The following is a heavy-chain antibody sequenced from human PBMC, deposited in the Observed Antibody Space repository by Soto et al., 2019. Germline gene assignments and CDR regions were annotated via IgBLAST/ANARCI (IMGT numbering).Heavy chain of an antibody. CDR1: GYTFTGYY. CDR2: INPNSGGT. V-gene: IGHV1-2*02. Sequence: ASVKVSCKASGYTFTGYYTHWVRQAPGQGLEWMGWINPNSGGTNYAQKFQGRVTMTRDTSISTAYMELSRLRSDDTAVYYCARAGWRSGSYRGGYYYYGMDVWGQGTTVTVSS. CDR3: ARAGWRSGSYRGGYYYYGMDV. J-gene: IGHJ6*02. D-gene: IGHD3-22*01.